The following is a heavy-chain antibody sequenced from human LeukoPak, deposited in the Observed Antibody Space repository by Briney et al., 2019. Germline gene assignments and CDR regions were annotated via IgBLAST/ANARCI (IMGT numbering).Heavy chain of an antibody. Sequence: SETLSLTCAVYGGSFSGYYWSWLRQPPGKGLEWIGEINHSGSTNYNPSLKSRVTISVDTSKNQFSLKLSSVTAADTAVYYCAIPYCSGGSCYSAFDPWGQGTLVTVSS. J-gene: IGHJ5*02. CDR1: GGSFSGYY. D-gene: IGHD2-15*01. CDR2: INHSGST. CDR3: AIPYCSGGSCYSAFDP. V-gene: IGHV4-34*01.